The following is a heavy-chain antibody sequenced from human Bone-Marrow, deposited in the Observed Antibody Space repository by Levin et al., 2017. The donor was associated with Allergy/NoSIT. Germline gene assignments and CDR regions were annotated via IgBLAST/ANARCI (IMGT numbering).Heavy chain of an antibody. J-gene: IGHJ6*02. V-gene: IGHV3-48*04. D-gene: IGHD5-18*01. CDR1: GFTFSDYS. Sequence: GGSLRLSCAASGFTFSDYSMNWVRQAPGKGLEWLSYISAISPTISYAASVRGRFTISRDDAKNSLYLQMNSLRAEDTAVYYCARDPNVDTAMVVDYYYGLDVWGQGTTVTVSS. CDR3: ARDPNVDTAMVVDYYYGLDV. CDR2: ISAISPTI.